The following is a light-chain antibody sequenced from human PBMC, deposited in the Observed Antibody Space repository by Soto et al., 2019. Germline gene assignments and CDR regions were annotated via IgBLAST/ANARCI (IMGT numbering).Light chain of an antibody. V-gene: IGKV1-39*01. Sequence: DIQMTQSPSSLSASVGDRVTIACRTSQSISNYLNWYQQKPGKAPKPLIYAAFSLQIGVPSRFSGSGSGTELSLTISSLQAEDFATDYCQQSYSTPRTFGQGTKVEIK. CDR2: AAF. CDR3: QQSYSTPRT. CDR1: QSISNY. J-gene: IGKJ1*01.